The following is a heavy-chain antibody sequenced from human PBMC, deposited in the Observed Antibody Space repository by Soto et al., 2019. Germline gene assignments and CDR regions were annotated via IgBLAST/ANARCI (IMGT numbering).Heavy chain of an antibody. CDR1: GGSISSGGYS. V-gene: IGHV4-30-2*01. D-gene: IGHD1-26*01. CDR2: IYHSGST. J-gene: IGHJ3*02. CDR3: ARGSGSYYGDFAI. Sequence: QLQLQESGSGLVKPSQTLSLTCAVSGGSISSGGYSWSWIRQPPGNGLEWIGYIYHSGSTCYNPSRKSRVTISVDRSKNPFALKLSSVTAADTAVDYCARGSGSYYGDFAIGGQGTMVTVSS.